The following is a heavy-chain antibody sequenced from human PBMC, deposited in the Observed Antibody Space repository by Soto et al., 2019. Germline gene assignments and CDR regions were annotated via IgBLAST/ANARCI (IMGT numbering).Heavy chain of an antibody. CDR3: ARELYGMDV. CDR2: ISSSGSSI. Sequence: GGPLRLSCAASGFTFSSYEMNWVRRAPGNGLGCVSYISSSGSSIYYADSVKGRFTISRDNAKNSLYLQMNSMRAEDTAVYYCARELYGMDVWGQGTTVTVSS. J-gene: IGHJ6*02. CDR1: GFTFSSYE. V-gene: IGHV3-48*03.